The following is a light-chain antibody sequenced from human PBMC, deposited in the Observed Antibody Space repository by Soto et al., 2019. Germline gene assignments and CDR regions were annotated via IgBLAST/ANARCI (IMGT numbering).Light chain of an antibody. V-gene: IGKV1-33*01. CDR1: QDISNY. CDR3: QQFDNLPT. CDR2: GAS. J-gene: IGKJ3*01. Sequence: DIQMTQSPSSLSASVGDRVTITCQASQDISNYLNWYQQKPGKTPKLLIYGASILETGVPSRFSGSGSGTDFTFTITSLQPEDIGTYYCQQFDNLPTFGPGTKVDIK.